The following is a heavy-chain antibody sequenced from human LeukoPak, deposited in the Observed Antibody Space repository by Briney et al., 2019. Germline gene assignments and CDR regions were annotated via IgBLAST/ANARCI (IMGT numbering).Heavy chain of an antibody. CDR3: ARATAPMVRGVNYYFDY. CDR2: ISSSSSTI. D-gene: IGHD3-10*01. Sequence: GESLRLSCAASGFTFSSYSMNWVRQAPGKGLEWVSYISSSSSTIYYADSVKGRFTISRDNARNSLYLQMNSLRAEDTAVYYCARATAPMVRGVNYYFDYWGQGTLVTVSS. CDR1: GFTFSSYS. J-gene: IGHJ4*02. V-gene: IGHV3-48*04.